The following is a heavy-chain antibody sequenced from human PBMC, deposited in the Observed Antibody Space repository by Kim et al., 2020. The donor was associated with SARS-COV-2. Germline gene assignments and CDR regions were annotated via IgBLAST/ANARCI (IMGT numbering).Heavy chain of an antibody. CDR1: GFTFSSYS. CDR3: ARDREDY. D-gene: IGHD1-26*01. CDR2: IRSSSRYI. Sequence: LSLTCAASGFTFSSYSMNWVRQAPGKGLEWVSSIRSSSRYIYYADSVKGRFTISRDNAKNSLYLQMNSLRAEDTAVYYCARDREDYWGQGTLVTVSS. V-gene: IGHV3-21*01. J-gene: IGHJ4*02.